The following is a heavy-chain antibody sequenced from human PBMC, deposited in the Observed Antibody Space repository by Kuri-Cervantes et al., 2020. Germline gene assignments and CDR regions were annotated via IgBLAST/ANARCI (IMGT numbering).Heavy chain of an antibody. CDR1: GFTFTSSA. D-gene: IGHD3-16*01. CDR3: AAESLGSVRPGFDP. Sequence: SVKVSCKASGFTFTSSAVQWVRQARGQRLEWIGWIVVGSGNTNYAQKFQERVTITRDMSTSTAYMELSRLRSEDTAVYYCAAESLGSVRPGFDPWGQGTLVTVSS. CDR2: IVVGSGNT. J-gene: IGHJ5*02. V-gene: IGHV1-58*01.